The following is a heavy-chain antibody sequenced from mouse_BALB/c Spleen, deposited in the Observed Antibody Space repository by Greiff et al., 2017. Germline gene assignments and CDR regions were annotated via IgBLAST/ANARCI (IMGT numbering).Heavy chain of an antibody. D-gene: IGHD1-1*01. CDR3: AREDGTDAMDY. CDR2: IDPENGNT. J-gene: IGHJ4*01. V-gene: IGHV14-1*02. CDR1: GFNIKDYY. Sequence: VQLQQSGAELVRPGALVKLSCTASGFNIKDYYMHWVKQRPEQGLEWIGWIDPENGNTIYDPKFQGKASITADTSSNTAYLQLSSLTSEDTAVYYCAREDGTDAMDYWGQGTSVTVSS.